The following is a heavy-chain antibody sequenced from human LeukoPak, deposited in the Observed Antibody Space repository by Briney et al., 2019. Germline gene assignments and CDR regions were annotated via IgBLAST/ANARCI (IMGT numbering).Heavy chain of an antibody. Sequence: SETLSLTCTVSGVSISSNYWSWIRLPPGKGLEWIGYIYYSGDTNYNPSLKSRVTISVDTSKNQLSLKLSSVTTADTAVYYCARGPYGSGISNWFDPWGQGTLVIVSS. J-gene: IGHJ5*02. CDR1: GVSISSNY. CDR2: IYYSGDT. CDR3: ARGPYGSGISNWFDP. D-gene: IGHD3-10*01. V-gene: IGHV4-59*01.